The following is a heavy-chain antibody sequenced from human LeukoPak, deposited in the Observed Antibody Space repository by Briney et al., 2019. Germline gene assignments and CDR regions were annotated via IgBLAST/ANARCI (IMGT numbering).Heavy chain of an antibody. J-gene: IGHJ4*02. V-gene: IGHV3-53*01. CDR1: GFIVSSNS. Sequence: GGSLRLSCTVSGFIVSSNSMSWVRQAPGKGLEWVSFIYSAANTHYSDSVKGRFTISIDNSKNTLYLQMNTQRAEYTAVYYGARRAGAYTHPYDYWGQGTLVTVSS. D-gene: IGHD3-16*01. CDR2: IYSAANT. CDR3: ARRAGAYTHPYDY.